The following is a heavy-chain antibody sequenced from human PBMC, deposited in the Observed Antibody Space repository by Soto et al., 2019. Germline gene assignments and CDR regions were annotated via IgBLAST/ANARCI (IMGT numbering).Heavy chain of an antibody. CDR1: GGTFSSYA. D-gene: IGHD3-22*01. J-gene: IGHJ6*02. V-gene: IGHV1-69*12. CDR2: INPIFGTA. Sequence: QVQLVQSGAEVKKPGSSVKVYCKASGGTFSSYAISWVRQAPGHGLEEMGGINPIFGTANYAQKFQGRVTITADESTSTAYMELSSLRSEDTAVYYCARDQDVSNYHGMDVWGQGTTVTVSS. CDR3: ARDQDVSNYHGMDV.